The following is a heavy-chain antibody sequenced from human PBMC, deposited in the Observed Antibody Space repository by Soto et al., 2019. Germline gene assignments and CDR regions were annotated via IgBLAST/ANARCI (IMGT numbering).Heavy chain of an antibody. CDR1: GYTCTVYY. CDR3: ARDSLVMAVDYGMDV. V-gene: IGHV1-2*02. J-gene: IGHJ6*02. Sequence: ASVKVSCKASGYTCTVYYMHWVLQAPGQGLEWMGCINPNSGGTNYAQKFQGRVTMTRDTSISTAYMELSRLRSDDTAVYYCARDSLVMAVDYGMDVWGQGTTVTVSS. CDR2: INPNSGGT.